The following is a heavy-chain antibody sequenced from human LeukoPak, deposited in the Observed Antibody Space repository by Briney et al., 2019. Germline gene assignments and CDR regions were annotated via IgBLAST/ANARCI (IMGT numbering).Heavy chain of an antibody. CDR2: INPNNGGT. J-gene: IGHJ5*02. Sequence: ASVKVSCKASGYTFTGYYVHWVRQAPGQGLEWMGRINPNNGGTNYAQKFQGRVTMTRDTSISTAYVELSRLRSDDTAVYSCARDFRPGDPWPLWFDPWGQGTLVTVSS. CDR3: ARDFRPGDPWPLWFDP. D-gene: IGHD1-26*01. V-gene: IGHV1-2*06. CDR1: GYTFTGYY.